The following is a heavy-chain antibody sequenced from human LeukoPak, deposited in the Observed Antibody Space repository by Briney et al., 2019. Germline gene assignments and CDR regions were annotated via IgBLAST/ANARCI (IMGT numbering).Heavy chain of an antibody. V-gene: IGHV1-2*02. J-gene: IGHJ5*02. CDR2: INPNSGGT. Sequence: ASVKVSCKASGYTFTGYYMHWVRQAPGQGLEWMGWINPNSGGTNYAQKFQGRVTMTRDTSISTAYMELSRLRSDDTAVYYCASRYSSGWNNWFDPWGQGTLVTVSS. CDR3: ASRYSSGWNNWFDP. D-gene: IGHD6-19*01. CDR1: GYTFTGYY.